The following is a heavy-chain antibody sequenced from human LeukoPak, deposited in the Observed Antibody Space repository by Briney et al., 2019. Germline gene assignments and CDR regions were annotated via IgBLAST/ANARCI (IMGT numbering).Heavy chain of an antibody. Sequence: PGGSLRLFCAASGFTFSSYSMNWVRQAPGKGLEWVSSISSSSSYIYYADSVKGRFTISRDNAKNSLYLQMNSLRAEDTAVYYCARDTRTGYSSSWYGGGFDYWGQGTLVTVSS. CDR3: ARDTRTGYSSSWYGGGFDY. CDR1: GFTFSSYS. CDR2: ISSSSSYI. V-gene: IGHV3-21*01. J-gene: IGHJ4*02. D-gene: IGHD6-13*01.